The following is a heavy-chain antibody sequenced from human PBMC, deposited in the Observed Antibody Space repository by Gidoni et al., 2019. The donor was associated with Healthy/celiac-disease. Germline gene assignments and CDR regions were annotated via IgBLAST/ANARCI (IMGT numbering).Heavy chain of an antibody. CDR2: IDPSDSYT. J-gene: IGHJ5*02. D-gene: IGHD6-19*01. CDR3: ARHSEQWLVRGWFDP. Sequence: EVQLVQSGAEVKKPGESLRISWKGSGYSFTSYWISWVRQMPGKGLEWMGRIDPSDSYTNYSPSFQGHVTISADKSISTAYLQWSSLKASDTAMYYCARHSEQWLVRGWFDPWGQGTLVTVSS. V-gene: IGHV5-10-1*03. CDR1: GYSFTSYW.